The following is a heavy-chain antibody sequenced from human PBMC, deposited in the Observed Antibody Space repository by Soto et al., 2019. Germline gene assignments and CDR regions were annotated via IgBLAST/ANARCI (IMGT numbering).Heavy chain of an antibody. V-gene: IGHV4-39*01. Sequence: SSETLSLTCTVSGGSISSSSYYWGWIRQPPGKGLEWIGSIYYSGSTYYNPSLKSRVTISVDTSKNQFSLKLSSVTAADTAVYYCARDFTSRIAVAGTLWYFDLWGRGTLVTVSS. CDR1: GGSISSSSYY. J-gene: IGHJ2*01. CDR3: ARDFTSRIAVAGTLWYFDL. D-gene: IGHD6-19*01. CDR2: IYYSGST.